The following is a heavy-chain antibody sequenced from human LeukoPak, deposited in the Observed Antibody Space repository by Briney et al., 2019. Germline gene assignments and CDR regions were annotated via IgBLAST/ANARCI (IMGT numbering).Heavy chain of an antibody. CDR2: IWPSDSDT. D-gene: IGHD1-26*01. Sequence: EESLKISCKGSGYTFTNYWIGWVRQMPGKGLEWMGIIWPSDSDTRYSPSFQGQVTISADKSISTAYLQWSSLKASDTAIYFCARRISGYYIDYWGQGTLVSVSS. V-gene: IGHV5-51*01. J-gene: IGHJ4*02. CDR1: GYTFTNYW. CDR3: ARRISGYYIDY.